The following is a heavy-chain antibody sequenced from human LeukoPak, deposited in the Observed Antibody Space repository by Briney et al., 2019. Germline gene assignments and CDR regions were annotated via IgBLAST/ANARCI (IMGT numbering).Heavy chain of an antibody. V-gene: IGHV3-23*01. CDR1: GFTFSSYA. D-gene: IGHD4-17*01. Sequence: GGSLRLSCAASGFTFSSYAMSWVRQAPGKGLEWVSAICGSGGSTYYADPVKGRFTISRDNAKNSLYLQMNSLRAEDTALYYCAKDSWEDYGDYQGHFDYWGQGTLVTVSS. CDR3: AKDSWEDYGDYQGHFDY. J-gene: IGHJ4*02. CDR2: ICGSGGST.